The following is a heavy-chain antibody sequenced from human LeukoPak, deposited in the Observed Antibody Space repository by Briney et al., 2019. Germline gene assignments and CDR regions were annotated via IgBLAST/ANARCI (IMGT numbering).Heavy chain of an antibody. CDR3: AKVSGSGSYYNVNYYYGMDV. D-gene: IGHD3-10*01. J-gene: IGHJ6*02. CDR2: ISGSGGST. CDR1: GFTFSSYA. Sequence: GGSLRPSCAASGFTFSSYAMSWVRQAPGKGLEWVSAISGSGGSTYYADSVKGRFTISRDNSKNTLYLQMNSLRAEDTAVYYCAKVSGSGSYYNVNYYYGMDVWGQGTTVIVSS. V-gene: IGHV3-23*01.